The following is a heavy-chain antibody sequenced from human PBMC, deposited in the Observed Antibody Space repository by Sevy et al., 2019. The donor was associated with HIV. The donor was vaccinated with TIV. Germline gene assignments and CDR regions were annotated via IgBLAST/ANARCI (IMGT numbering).Heavy chain of an antibody. CDR3: ARAYYYDSSGYPYYFDY. CDR1: GYTFTGYY. J-gene: IGHJ4*02. V-gene: IGHV1-2*02. D-gene: IGHD3-22*01. Sequence: ASVKVSCKASGYTFTGYYMHWVRQAPGQGLEWMGWINPNRGGTNYAQKFQGRVTMTRDTSISKAYMELSRLRSDDTAVYYCARAYYYDSSGYPYYFDYWGQGTLVTVSS. CDR2: INPNRGGT.